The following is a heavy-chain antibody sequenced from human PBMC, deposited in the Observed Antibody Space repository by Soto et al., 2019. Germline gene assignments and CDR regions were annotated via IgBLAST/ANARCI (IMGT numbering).Heavy chain of an antibody. CDR2: ISYDGSNK. Sequence: GGSLRLSCAASGFTFSSYGMHWVRQAPGKGLEWVAVISYDGSNKYYADSVKGRFTISRDNSKNTLYLQMNSLRAEDTAVYYCAKELRAARIYYYYGMDVWGQGTTVTVSS. CDR3: AKELRAARIYYYYGMDV. J-gene: IGHJ6*02. V-gene: IGHV3-30*18. D-gene: IGHD6-6*01. CDR1: GFTFSSYG.